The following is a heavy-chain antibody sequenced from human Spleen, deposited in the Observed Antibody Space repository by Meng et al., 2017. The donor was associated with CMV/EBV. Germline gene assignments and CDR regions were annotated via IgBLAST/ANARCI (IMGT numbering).Heavy chain of an antibody. CDR2: IYYSGST. Sequence: SETLSLTCTVSGGSISSYYWSWTRQPPGKGLEWIGYIYYSGSTNYNPSLKSRVTISVDTSKNHFSLRLSSVTAADTAVYYCVGQDFWSGSFPLDNWGRGTLVTVSS. J-gene: IGHJ4*02. CDR1: GGSISSYY. D-gene: IGHD3-3*01. V-gene: IGHV4-59*08. CDR3: VGQDFWSGSFPLDN.